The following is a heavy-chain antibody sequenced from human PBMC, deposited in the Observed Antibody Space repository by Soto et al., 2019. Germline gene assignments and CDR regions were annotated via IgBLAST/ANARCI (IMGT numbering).Heavy chain of an antibody. CDR1: GFTFGDYY. CDR3: ARDTGGSYDY. CDR2: TRNKGNSYAT. Sequence: EVQLVESGGGLVQPGGSLRLSCAASGFTFGDYYMDWVRQVPGKGLEWIGRTRNKGNSYATEYVASVKGRFTISRDDSKDSMYLQMNTLKTEDTAVYYCARDTGGSYDYWGQGALVIVSS. J-gene: IGHJ4*02. D-gene: IGHD1-26*01. V-gene: IGHV3-72*01.